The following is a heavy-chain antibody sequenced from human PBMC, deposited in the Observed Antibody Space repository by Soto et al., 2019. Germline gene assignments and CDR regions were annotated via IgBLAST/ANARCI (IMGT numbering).Heavy chain of an antibody. Sequence: GGSLRLSCAASGFTFNIFGMHWVRQAPGKGLEWVALISNDGTNKYYADSVRGRFTISRDSSKNTVFLQMDSLRADDTAVYYCAKGSTRWLESLLHYWGQGTLVTVSS. CDR1: GFTFNIFG. CDR3: AKGSTRWLESLLHY. V-gene: IGHV3-30*18. D-gene: IGHD5-12*01. CDR2: ISNDGTNK. J-gene: IGHJ4*02.